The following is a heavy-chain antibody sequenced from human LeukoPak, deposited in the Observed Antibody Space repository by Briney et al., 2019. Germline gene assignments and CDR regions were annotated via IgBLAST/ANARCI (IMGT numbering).Heavy chain of an antibody. V-gene: IGHV3-30*02. CDR2: IRYDGSNK. J-gene: IGHJ3*02. CDR3: AKDSGLGYSPAFDI. D-gene: IGHD5-18*01. Sequence: GGSLRLSCAASGCTFSSDWMSWGRQAPGKGLERVAFIRYDGSNKYYADSVKGRFTISRDNSKTTLSLQRTRLRAQATAGYYCAKDSGLGYSPAFDIWGQGTIVTVSS. CDR1: GCTFSSDW.